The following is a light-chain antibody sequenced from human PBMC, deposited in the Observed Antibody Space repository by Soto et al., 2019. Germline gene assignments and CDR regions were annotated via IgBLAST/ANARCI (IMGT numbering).Light chain of an antibody. CDR1: QSVSSY. J-gene: IGKJ2*01. Sequence: EIVLTQSPATLSLSPGERATLSCRASQSVSSYLAWYQQKPGQAPRLLIYDASNSATGIPAIFSGSGSGTDFTLTISSLEPEDVADYYCQQRSNWYTFGQGTKLEIK. CDR2: DAS. CDR3: QQRSNWYT. V-gene: IGKV3-11*01.